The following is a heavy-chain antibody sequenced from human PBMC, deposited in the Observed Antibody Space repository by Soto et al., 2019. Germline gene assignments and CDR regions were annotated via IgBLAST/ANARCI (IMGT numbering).Heavy chain of an antibody. D-gene: IGHD1-26*01. V-gene: IGHV1-18*01. CDR3: ARVRSAAWVNGPNDY. J-gene: IGHJ4*02. CDR2: ISAYNGNT. CDR1: GYTFTSYG. Sequence: QVQLVQSGAEVKKPGASVKVSCKASGYTFTSYGISWVRQAPGQGLEWLGWISAYNGNTNYAQKLQGRVTMTTDTSTSTAYMERRSLRSDDTAAYYWARVRSAAWVNGPNDYWGQGTLVTVSS.